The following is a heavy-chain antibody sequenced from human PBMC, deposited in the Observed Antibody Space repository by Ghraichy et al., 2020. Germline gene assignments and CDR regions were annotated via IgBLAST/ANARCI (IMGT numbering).Heavy chain of an antibody. J-gene: IGHJ3*02. CDR3: ARVGGYRLIDAFDI. V-gene: IGHV3-7*01. Sequence: GESLNISCAASGFTFSSYWMSWVRQAPGKGLEWVANIKQDGSEKYYVDSVKGRFTISRDNAKNSLYLQMNSLRAEDTAVYYCARVGGYRLIDAFDIWGQGTMVTVSS. CDR1: GFTFSSYW. CDR2: IKQDGSEK. D-gene: IGHD3-16*01.